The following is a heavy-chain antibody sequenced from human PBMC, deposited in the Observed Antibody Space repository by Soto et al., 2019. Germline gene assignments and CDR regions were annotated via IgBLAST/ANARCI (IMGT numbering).Heavy chain of an antibody. Sequence: QGQLVESGGGVVQPGRSLRLSCAASGFGFGDYALHWVRQAPGKGLEWVAAISFDGRNEDYANSVKGRFTISRDNSRETLFLQLNSLRTEDTAIYYCATDGVVTTTFRFYYFAFCGRGTLVTVSS. CDR2: ISFDGRNE. J-gene: IGHJ4*02. CDR3: ATDGVVTTTFRFYYFAF. D-gene: IGHD1-1*01. CDR1: GFGFGDYA. V-gene: IGHV3-30*04.